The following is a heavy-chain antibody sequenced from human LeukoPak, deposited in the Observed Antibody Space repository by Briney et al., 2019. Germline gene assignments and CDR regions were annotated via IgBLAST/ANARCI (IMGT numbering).Heavy chain of an antibody. CDR2: ISYDGSNK. CDR3: ARDLDY. V-gene: IGHV3-30*03. Sequence: GRSLRLSCAASGFTFSSYGMHWVRQAPGKGLEWVAVISYDGSNKYYADSVKGRFTISRDNSKNTLYLQMNSLRAEDTAVYYCARDLDYWGQGTLVTVSS. CDR1: GFTFSSYG. J-gene: IGHJ4*02.